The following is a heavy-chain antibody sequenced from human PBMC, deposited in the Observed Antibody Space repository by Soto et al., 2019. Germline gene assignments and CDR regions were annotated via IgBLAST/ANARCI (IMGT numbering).Heavy chain of an antibody. V-gene: IGHV1-69*13. D-gene: IGHD2-2*01. CDR1: GGTYSSYT. J-gene: IGHJ6*01. CDR2: IIGIFGKT. Sequence: ASVKVSCKASGGTYSSYTFSWVRQAPGQGLQWMGGIIGIFGKTDYAQKFQGRLTIAADASTSTVYMELSSLSSEDTAVYYCASGRDIVPVPAPQPYYYYCYGMDVWWNGTTVTLSS. CDR3: ASGRDIVPVPAPQPYYYYCYGMDV.